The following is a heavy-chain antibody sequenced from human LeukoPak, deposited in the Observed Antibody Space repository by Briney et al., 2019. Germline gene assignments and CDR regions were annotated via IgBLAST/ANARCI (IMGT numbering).Heavy chain of an antibody. D-gene: IGHD6-13*01. CDR1: GGSISSGGYY. V-gene: IGHV4-31*03. J-gene: IGHJ4*02. CDR3: ARGTRIAAGFDY. Sequence: PSETLSLTCTVSGGSISSGGYYWSWIRQHPGKGLEWIGYIYYSGSTYYNPSLKSRVTISVDTSKNQFSLKLSPVTAADTAVYYCARGTRIAAGFDYWGQGTLVTVSS. CDR2: IYYSGST.